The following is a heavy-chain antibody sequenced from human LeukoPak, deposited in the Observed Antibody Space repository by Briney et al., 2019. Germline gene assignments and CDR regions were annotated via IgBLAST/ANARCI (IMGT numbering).Heavy chain of an antibody. V-gene: IGHV4-59*01. D-gene: IGHD1-1*01. CDR2: IYHSGST. CDR3: ARGTGTTAY. Sequence: PSETLSLTCTASGGSISSYYWSWLRQPPGKGLEWIGYIYHSGSTNYNPSPKSRVTISVDTSKNQFSLKLSSVTAADTAVYYCARGTGTTAYWGQGTLVTVSS. CDR1: GGSISSYY. J-gene: IGHJ4*02.